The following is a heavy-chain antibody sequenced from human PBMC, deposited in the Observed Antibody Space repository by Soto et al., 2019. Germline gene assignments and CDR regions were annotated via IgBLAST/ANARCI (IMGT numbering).Heavy chain of an antibody. CDR2: ISDDGSRA. V-gene: IGHV3-74*01. Sequence: GSLRLSCTASGFTFSMYCMHWVRQVPGKGPEWVSRISDDGSRADYADSVKGRFTISRDNAKNTLYLEMHVLRADNTAVYYCTRGPRPSSVGTGAFWGQGTPVTVSS. D-gene: IGHD3-10*01. J-gene: IGHJ4*02. CDR1: GFTFSMYC. CDR3: TRGPRPSSVGTGAF.